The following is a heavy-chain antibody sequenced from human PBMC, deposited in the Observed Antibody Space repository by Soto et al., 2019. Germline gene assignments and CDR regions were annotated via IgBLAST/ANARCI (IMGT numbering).Heavy chain of an antibody. J-gene: IGHJ4*02. V-gene: IGHV4-4*07. CDR2: AYTSGST. CDR1: NASFNTYY. CDR3: ARDPRRDGYNYLDY. Sequence: PSETLSLTCTVSNASFNTYYWTWIRQAAGKGLEWIGRAYTSGSTNYNPSLTSRVTMSFDTSKNQVSLNLTSVTAADTAEYYCARDPRRDGYNYLDYWGQGTLVTVSS. D-gene: IGHD1-1*01.